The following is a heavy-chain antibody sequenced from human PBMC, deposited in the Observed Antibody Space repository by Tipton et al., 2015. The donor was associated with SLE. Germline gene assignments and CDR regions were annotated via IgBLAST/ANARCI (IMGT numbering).Heavy chain of an antibody. J-gene: IGHJ6*03. V-gene: IGHV4-61*02. Sequence: GASVSSRSYYWNWVRQPAGKGLEWIGRIYTGGFTYYNPSLESRVTISMDTSKNQFSLKLSSVTAADTAVYYCARDHLPGGYYYYMDVWGKGTTVTVSS. D-gene: IGHD3-10*01. CDR3: ARDHLPGGYYYYMDV. CDR1: GASVSSRSYY. CDR2: IYTGGFT.